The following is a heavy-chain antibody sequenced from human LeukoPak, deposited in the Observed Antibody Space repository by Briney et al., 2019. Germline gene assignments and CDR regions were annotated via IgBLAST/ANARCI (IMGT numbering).Heavy chain of an antibody. CDR1: GFTVSSNY. CDR2: IYSGGST. V-gene: IGHV3-66*04. D-gene: IGHD4-23*01. CDR3: ARQTTVVTPVEDY. J-gene: IGHJ4*02. Sequence: PGGSLRLSCAASGFTVSSNYMSWVRQAPGKRLEWVSVIYSGGSTYYADSVKGRFTISRDNSKNTLYLQMNSLRAEDTAVYYCARQTTVVTPVEDYWGQGTLVTVSS.